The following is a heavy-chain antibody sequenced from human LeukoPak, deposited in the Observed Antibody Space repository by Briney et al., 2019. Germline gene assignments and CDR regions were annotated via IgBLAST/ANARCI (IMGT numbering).Heavy chain of an antibody. D-gene: IGHD3-10*02. V-gene: IGHV3-48*03. J-gene: IGHJ6*04. CDR3: AELGIPMIGGV. CDR1: GFTFSSYD. CDR2: ISSSGSTI. Sequence: GGSLRLSCAASGFTFSSYDMNWVRQAPGKGLEWVSYISSSGSTIYYADSVKGRFTISRDNAKNSLYLQMNSLRAEDTAVYYCAELGIPMIGGVWGKGTTVTISS.